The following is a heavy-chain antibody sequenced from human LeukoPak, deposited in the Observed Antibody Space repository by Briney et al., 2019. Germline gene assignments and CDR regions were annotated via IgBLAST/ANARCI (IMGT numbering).Heavy chain of an antibody. D-gene: IGHD6-19*01. CDR1: GYSLTELS. J-gene: IGHJ4*02. CDR3: ATGQWLIWGFDY. V-gene: IGHV1-24*01. Sequence: ASVKVSCKVSGYSLTELSMHWVRQAPGKGLEWMGGFNRKDGETIYAQKFQGRVTMTQDTSTDTAYMELRSLRSEDTAVFYYATGQWLIWGFDYWGQGTLVTVSS. CDR2: FNRKDGET.